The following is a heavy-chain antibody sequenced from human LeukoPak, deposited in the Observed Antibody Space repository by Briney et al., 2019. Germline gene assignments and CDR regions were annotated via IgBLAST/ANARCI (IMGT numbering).Heavy chain of an antibody. J-gene: IGHJ4*02. CDR2: ISGSGATT. D-gene: IGHD3-10*01. CDR3: AKIGFYGSGSYCFDY. V-gene: IGHV3-23*01. Sequence: GGSLRLSCAASGFTFSSYAMSWVRQAPGKGLEWVSAISGSGATTYYADSVKGRFTISRDNSKNTLYLQMNSLRAEDTAVYYCAKIGFYGSGSYCFDYWGQGTLVTVSS. CDR1: GFTFSSYA.